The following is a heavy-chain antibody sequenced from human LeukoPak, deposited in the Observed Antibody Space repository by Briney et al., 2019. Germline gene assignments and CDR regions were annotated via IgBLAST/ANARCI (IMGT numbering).Heavy chain of an antibody. J-gene: IGHJ4*02. V-gene: IGHV3-30*03. D-gene: IGHD4-23*01. CDR1: GFTFDHYG. Sequence: PGGSLRLSCAVSGFTFDHYGMHWVRQAPGKGLEWVAVISHDGSTIYYADSVEGRFTISRDNSDNTLFLQMNSLRAEDTAIYYCARGSDGGNDLDYWGQGTLVTVSS. CDR2: ISHDGSTI. CDR3: ARGSDGGNDLDY.